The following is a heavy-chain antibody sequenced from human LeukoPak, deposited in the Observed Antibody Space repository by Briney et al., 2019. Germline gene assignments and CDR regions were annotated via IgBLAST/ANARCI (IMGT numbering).Heavy chain of an antibody. Sequence: SETLSLTCTVSGGSISSYYWSWIRQPPGKGLEWIGYIYYSGSTNYNPSLKSRVTISVDTSKNQFSLKLSSVTAADTAVYYCARAGYCSGGSCYSYYYYYMDVWGKGTTVTISS. CDR1: GGSISSYY. CDR2: IYYSGST. D-gene: IGHD2-15*01. V-gene: IGHV4-59*01. CDR3: ARAGYCSGGSCYSYYYYYMDV. J-gene: IGHJ6*03.